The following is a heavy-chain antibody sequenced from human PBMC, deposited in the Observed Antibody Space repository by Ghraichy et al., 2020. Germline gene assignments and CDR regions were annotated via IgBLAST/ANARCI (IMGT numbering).Heavy chain of an antibody. J-gene: IGHJ3*02. CDR2: MNPNSGNT. D-gene: IGHD6-19*01. CDR3: ARVCSGCHVAFAI. Sequence: MGWMNPNSGNTGYAQKFQGRVTMTRNTSISTAYMELSSLRSEDTAVYYCARVCSGCHVAFAIWGQG. V-gene: IGHV1-8*01.